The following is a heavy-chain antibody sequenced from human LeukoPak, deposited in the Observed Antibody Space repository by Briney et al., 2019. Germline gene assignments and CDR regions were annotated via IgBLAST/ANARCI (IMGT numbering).Heavy chain of an antibody. J-gene: IGHJ4*02. CDR3: AMRYDSDGYYYLDY. CDR1: GFTFSSYE. V-gene: IGHV3-48*03. Sequence: GGSLRLSCAASGFTFSSYEMNWVRQAPGKGLEWVSYISGSGSSIYYADSVKGRFTISRDNANNSLYLQMNSLSPEDTALYYCAMRYDSDGYYYLDYWGQGTLVTVSS. CDR2: ISGSGSSI. D-gene: IGHD3-22*01.